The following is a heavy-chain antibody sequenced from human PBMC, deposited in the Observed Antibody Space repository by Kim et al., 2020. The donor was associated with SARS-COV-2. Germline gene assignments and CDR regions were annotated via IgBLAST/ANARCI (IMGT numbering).Heavy chain of an antibody. CDR1: GFTFTAYG. Sequence: GGSLRLSCVASGFTFTAYGMNWVRQAPGKGMEWVSSISTTSSYIYYADSVKGRFTISRDNAKNSVYLQMNSLRPEDTAVYYCLGEMATSNYFDPWGQGT. CDR2: ISTTSSYI. D-gene: IGHD4-4*01. J-gene: IGHJ5*02. CDR3: LGEMATSNYFDP. V-gene: IGHV3-21*01.